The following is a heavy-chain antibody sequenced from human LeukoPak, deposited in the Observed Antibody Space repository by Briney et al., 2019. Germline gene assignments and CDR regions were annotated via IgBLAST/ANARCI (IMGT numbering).Heavy chain of an antibody. V-gene: IGHV5-51*01. Sequence: GESLKISCKGSGYSFSSYWIGWVRQMPGKGLEWMGIIYPGDSDTRYSPSFEGQVTISADKSISTAYLQWSSLKASDTAMYYCASWGSGYNYGMDVWGQGTTVTVSS. D-gene: IGHD3-16*01. CDR1: GYSFSSYW. CDR2: IYPGDSDT. CDR3: ASWGSGYNYGMDV. J-gene: IGHJ6*02.